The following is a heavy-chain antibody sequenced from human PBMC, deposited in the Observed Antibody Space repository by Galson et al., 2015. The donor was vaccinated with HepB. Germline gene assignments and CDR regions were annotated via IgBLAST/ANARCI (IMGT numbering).Heavy chain of an antibody. V-gene: IGHV4-4*02. Sequence: QPPGKGLEWVGEIFQSGSTNYNPSLKSRVTILLDKSRNQFFLNLKSVIAADTAIYYCASLGYCSGADCYSTYWSQGTLVTVSS. CDR3: ASLGYCSGADCYSTY. D-gene: IGHD2-21*02. CDR2: IFQSGST. J-gene: IGHJ4*02.